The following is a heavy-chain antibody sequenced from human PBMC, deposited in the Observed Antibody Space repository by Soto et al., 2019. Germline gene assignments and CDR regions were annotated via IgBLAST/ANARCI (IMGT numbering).Heavy chain of an antibody. CDR2: ITTTSTYK. D-gene: IGHD2-2*01. CDR3: AREKCSSTSCNHGMDV. CDR1: AFTFNNFP. J-gene: IGHJ6*02. V-gene: IGHV3-21*01. Sequence: EVQLVESGGGLVKPGGSLRLSCVASAFTFNNFPMHWVRQAPGKGLQWLASITTTSTYKYYADSVKGRFSISRENAKNSLYLELTNLRSEDTAVYYCAREKCSSTSCNHGMDVWGLGTTVTVSS.